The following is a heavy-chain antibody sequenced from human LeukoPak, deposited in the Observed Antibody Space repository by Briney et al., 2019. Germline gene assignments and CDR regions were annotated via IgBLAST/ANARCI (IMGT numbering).Heavy chain of an antibody. CDR1: GYTFTGYY. CDR3: ARASNMVRGVQPAKFDY. V-gene: IGHV1-2*06. Sequence: ASVKVSCKASGYTFTGYYMHWVRQAPGQGLEWMGRINPNSGGTNYAQKFQGRVTVTRDTSISTAYMELSRLRSDDTAVYYCARASNMVRGVQPAKFDYWGQGTLVTVSS. D-gene: IGHD3-10*01. J-gene: IGHJ4*02. CDR2: INPNSGGT.